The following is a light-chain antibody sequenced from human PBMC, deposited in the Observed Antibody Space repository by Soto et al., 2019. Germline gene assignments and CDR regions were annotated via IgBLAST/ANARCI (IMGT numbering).Light chain of an antibody. V-gene: IGKV3-20*01. CDR3: QQYHTSPPIT. CDR1: QSVSSSY. CDR2: GAS. Sequence: EIVLTQSPGTLSLSPGERATFSCRASQSVSSSYIAWYQQKRGQAPRRLIYGASIRATGIPDRFSGSGSGTDFTLTISRLEPEDFALYYCQQYHTSPPITFGQGTRLEIK. J-gene: IGKJ5*01.